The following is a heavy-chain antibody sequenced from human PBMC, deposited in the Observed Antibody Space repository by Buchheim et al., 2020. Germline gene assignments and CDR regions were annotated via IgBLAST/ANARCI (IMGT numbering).Heavy chain of an antibody. V-gene: IGHV4-34*01. CDR3: ARGLRYYSYGPFDY. CDR2: INHSGST. D-gene: IGHD5-18*01. Sequence: QVQLQQWGAGLLKPSETLSLTCAVYGGSFSGYYWSWIRQPPGKGLEWIGEINHSGSTNYNPSIKSRVTISVDTSQNQFSLELSSVTAADTAVYYCARGLRYYSYGPFDYWGQGTL. J-gene: IGHJ4*02. CDR1: GGSFSGYY.